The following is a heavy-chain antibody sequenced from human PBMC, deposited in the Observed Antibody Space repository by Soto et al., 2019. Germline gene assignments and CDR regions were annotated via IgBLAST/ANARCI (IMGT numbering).Heavy chain of an antibody. CDR3: AKGRGWQQLVPGYFDY. V-gene: IGHV3-43*01. CDR1: GFTFDDYT. D-gene: IGHD6-13*01. CDR2: ISWDGGST. J-gene: IGHJ4*02. Sequence: ESGGVVVQPGGSLRLSCAASGFTFDDYTMDWVRQAPGKGLEWASLISWDGGSTYYADSVKGRFTISRDNRKNSLWLQRNSLRTEDTALYYCAKGRGWQQLVPGYFDYWGQGTLVTVSS.